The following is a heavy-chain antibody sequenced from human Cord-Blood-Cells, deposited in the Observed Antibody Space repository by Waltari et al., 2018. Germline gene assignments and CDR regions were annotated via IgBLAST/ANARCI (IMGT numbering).Heavy chain of an antibody. V-gene: IGHV1-69*01. CDR3: AREPYDYVWGSYRGFDP. CDR1: GGTFSSYA. Sequence: QVQVVQSGAEVKKPGSSVKVSCKASGGTFSSYALSWVRQAPGQGLEWMGVIIPIFGTANYAQKFQGRVTITADESTSTAYMELSSLRSEDTAVYYCAREPYDYVWGSYRGFDPWGQGTLVTVSS. CDR2: IIPIFGTA. J-gene: IGHJ5*02. D-gene: IGHD3-16*02.